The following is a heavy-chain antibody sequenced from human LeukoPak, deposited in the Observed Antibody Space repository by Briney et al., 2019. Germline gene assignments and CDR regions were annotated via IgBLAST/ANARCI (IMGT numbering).Heavy chain of an antibody. CDR2: IRGDGSTT. V-gene: IGHV3-43*02. CDR3: ARGSGYAFADACDI. D-gene: IGHD5-12*01. CDR1: GFTFHNYV. J-gene: IGHJ3*02. Sequence: SGGSLRLSCAASGFTFHNYVMHWVRQGPGKGLEWVSLIRGDGSTTYYEDSVRGRFTISRDNSKNSLYLQMNSLRIEDTAFYYCARGSGYAFADACDIWGQGTMVTVSS.